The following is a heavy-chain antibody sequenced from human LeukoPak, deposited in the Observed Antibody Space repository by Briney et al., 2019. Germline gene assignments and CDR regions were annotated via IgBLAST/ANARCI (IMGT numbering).Heavy chain of an antibody. J-gene: IGHJ4*02. V-gene: IGHV3-33*08. CDR2: IWYDGNNK. CDR3: ARAYRDETSGYYYVPFDY. D-gene: IGHD3-22*01. CDR1: GFPFSTYA. Sequence: PGGSLRLSCAASGFPFSTYAMHWVRQAPGKGLDWVAVIWYDGNNKYYPESVKCRFTDSIDNFKTMLYLQLDSLGAEDTAVYFCARAYRDETSGYYYVPFDYWGQGTPVTVSS.